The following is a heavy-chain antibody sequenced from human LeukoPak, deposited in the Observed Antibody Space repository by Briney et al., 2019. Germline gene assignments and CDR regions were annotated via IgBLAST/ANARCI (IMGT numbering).Heavy chain of an antibody. CDR1: GFTFSSYA. D-gene: IGHD2-2*01. CDR3: AKAPSNIVVVPAAMTVYFDY. J-gene: IGHJ4*02. V-gene: IGHV3-23*01. Sequence: PGGSLRLSCAAFGFTFSSYAMSWVRQAPGKGLEWVSAISGSGGSTYYADSVKGRFTISRDNSKNTLYLQMNSLRAEDTAVYYCAKAPSNIVVVPAAMTVYFDYWGQGTLVTVSS. CDR2: ISGSGGST.